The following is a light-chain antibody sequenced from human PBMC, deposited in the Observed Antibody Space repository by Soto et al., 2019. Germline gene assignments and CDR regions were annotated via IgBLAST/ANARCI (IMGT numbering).Light chain of an antibody. CDR1: SGHSGYI. J-gene: IGLJ2*01. CDR3: ETWDSNTRV. V-gene: IGLV4-60*02. CDR2: LEGSGSY. Sequence: QLVLTQSSSASASLGSSVKLTCTLSSGHSGYIIAWHQQQPGKAPRYLMKLEGSGSYTKGSGVPDRFSGSSSGADRYLTISNLQFEDEADYYCETWDSNTRVFGGGTKLTVL.